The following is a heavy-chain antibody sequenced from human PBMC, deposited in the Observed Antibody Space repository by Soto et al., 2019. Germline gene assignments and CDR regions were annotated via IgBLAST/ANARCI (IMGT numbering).Heavy chain of an antibody. Sequence: QVQLVQSGAEVKKPGASVKVSCKASGYTFTSYAMHWVRQAPGQRLEWMGWINAGNGNTKYSQKFQGRVTITRDTTASTAYMELSSLRSEDTAVYYCARAMGFGLSDYWGQGTLVTVSS. CDR1: GYTFTSYA. D-gene: IGHD3-10*01. V-gene: IGHV1-3*01. CDR2: INAGNGNT. J-gene: IGHJ4*02. CDR3: ARAMGFGLSDY.